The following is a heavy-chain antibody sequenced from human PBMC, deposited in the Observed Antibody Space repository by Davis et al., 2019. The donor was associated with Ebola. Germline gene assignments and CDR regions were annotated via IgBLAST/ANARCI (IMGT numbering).Heavy chain of an antibody. J-gene: IGHJ6*04. CDR2: INPSGGST. CDR3: ARALIPAAMPTYYYYGMDV. Sequence: ASALVFCKASGYTFSTYYMHWVRQAPGQGLQWMGIINPSGGSTSYAQKFQGRVTMTRDTSTSTVYMELSSLRSEDTAVYYCARALIPAAMPTYYYYGMDVWGKGTTVTVSS. D-gene: IGHD2-2*01. V-gene: IGHV1-46*01. CDR1: GYTFSTYY.